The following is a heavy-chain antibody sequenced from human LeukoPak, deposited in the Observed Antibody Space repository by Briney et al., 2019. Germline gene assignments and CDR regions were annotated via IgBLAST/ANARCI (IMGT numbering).Heavy chain of an antibody. J-gene: IGHJ3*02. CDR2: IRYDGSNK. V-gene: IGHV3-30*02. CDR3: AKHTGRFLEWGLGACDI. D-gene: IGHD3-3*01. CDR1: GFTFSSYG. Sequence: GGSLRLSCAASGFTFSSYGMHWVRQAPGKWLEWVAFIRYDGSNKYYADSVKGRFTISRDNSKNTLYLQMNSLRAEDTAVYYCAKHTGRFLEWGLGACDIWGQGTLVTVSS.